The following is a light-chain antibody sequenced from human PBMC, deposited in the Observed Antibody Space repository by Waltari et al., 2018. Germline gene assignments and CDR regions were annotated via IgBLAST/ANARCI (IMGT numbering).Light chain of an antibody. V-gene: IGKV3-20*01. CDR1: QSVGRY. J-gene: IGKJ1*01. CDR2: DAS. Sequence: EIVLTQSPGTLSLSPGERATLSCRASQSVGRYLAWYQQKPGQAPRLLIYDASTRATGSPDRVSGSGSVTDFSLTISRLESEDFAVYYCQRYVNLPATFGQGTKVEIK. CDR3: QRYVNLPAT.